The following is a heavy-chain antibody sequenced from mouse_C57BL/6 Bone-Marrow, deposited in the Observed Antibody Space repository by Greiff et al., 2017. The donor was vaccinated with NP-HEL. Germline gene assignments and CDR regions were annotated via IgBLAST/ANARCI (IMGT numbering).Heavy chain of an antibody. Sequence: VQGVESGAELARPGASVKMSCKASGYTFTSYTMHWVKQRPGQGLEWIGYINPSSGYTKYNQKFKDKATLTADKSSSTAYMQLSSLTSEDSAVYYCARLWLLTFAYWGQGTLVTVSA. J-gene: IGHJ3*01. CDR2: INPSSGYT. CDR1: GYTFTSYT. D-gene: IGHD2-3*01. CDR3: ARLWLLTFAY. V-gene: IGHV1-4*01.